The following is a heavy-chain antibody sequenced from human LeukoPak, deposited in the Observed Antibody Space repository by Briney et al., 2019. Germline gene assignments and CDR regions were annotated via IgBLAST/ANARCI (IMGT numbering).Heavy chain of an antibody. V-gene: IGHV3-64*01. D-gene: IGHD6-19*01. CDR2: ISKNGRNT. CDR1: GFTLSSYS. CDR3: ARVDSGSACAS. J-gene: IGHJ1*01. Sequence: GGSLRLSCAASGFTLSSYSMHWVRQAPGKGLEFVSAISKNGRNTYYGNSMKGRFTISRDISKNTLYLQMGSLGPEDMAVYYCARVDSGSACASWGQGILVTVSS.